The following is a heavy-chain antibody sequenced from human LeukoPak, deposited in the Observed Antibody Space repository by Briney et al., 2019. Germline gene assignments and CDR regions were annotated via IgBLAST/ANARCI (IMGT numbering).Heavy chain of an antibody. CDR1: GGTFSGYY. CDR2: INHSGNT. J-gene: IGHJ4*02. D-gene: IGHD6-19*01. Sequence: SETLPLTCAVYGGTFSGYYWSWIRQPPGKGLEWIGEINHSGNTNYNPSLKSRVTISIDTSKNQFSLKLSSVTAADTAIYYSARPFLRFSSGWHFDYWGQGILVTVSS. CDR3: ARPFLRFSSGWHFDY. V-gene: IGHV4-34*01.